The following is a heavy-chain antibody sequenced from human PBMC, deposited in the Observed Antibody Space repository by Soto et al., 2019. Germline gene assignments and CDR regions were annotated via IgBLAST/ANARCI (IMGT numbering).Heavy chain of an antibody. Sequence: GGSLRLSCAASGFTFDDYAMHWVRQAPGKGLEWVSGISWNSGSIGYADSVKGRCTISRDNAKNSLYLQMNSLRAEDTALYYCAKTRGPSPYYGMDVWGQGTTVTVSS. CDR1: GFTFDDYA. V-gene: IGHV3-9*01. CDR2: ISWNSGSI. CDR3: AKTRGPSPYYGMDV. J-gene: IGHJ6*02.